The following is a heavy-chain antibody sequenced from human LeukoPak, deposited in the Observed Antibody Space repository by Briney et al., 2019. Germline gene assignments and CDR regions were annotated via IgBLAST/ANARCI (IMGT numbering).Heavy chain of an antibody. D-gene: IGHD1-26*01. CDR3: ARRLGNPGSLGYFDL. J-gene: IGHJ2*01. CDR2: ISGSGSST. Sequence: PGGPLRLSCAASGFTFSSYAMSWVRQAPGKGLEWASAISGSGSSTSYADSVKGRFTISRDNSKNTLYLQMNSLRAEDTALYYCARRLGNPGSLGYFDLWGRGTLVTVSS. V-gene: IGHV3-23*01. CDR1: GFTFSSYA.